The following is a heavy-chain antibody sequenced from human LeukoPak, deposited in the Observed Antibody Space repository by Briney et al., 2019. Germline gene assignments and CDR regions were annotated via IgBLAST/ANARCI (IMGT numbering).Heavy chain of an antibody. Sequence: ASVKVSCKVSGYTLTELSMHWVRQAPGKGLEWMGGFDPEDGETIYAQKFQGRVTMTEDTSTDTAYMELSSLRSEDTAVYYCATGDSSGYYPILEFDYWGQGTLVTVSS. V-gene: IGHV1-24*01. J-gene: IGHJ4*02. CDR2: FDPEDGET. D-gene: IGHD3-22*01. CDR1: GYTLTELS. CDR3: ATGDSSGYYPILEFDY.